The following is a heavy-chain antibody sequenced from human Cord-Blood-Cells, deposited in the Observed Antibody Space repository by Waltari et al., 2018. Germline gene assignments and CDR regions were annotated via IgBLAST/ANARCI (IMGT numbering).Heavy chain of an antibody. D-gene: IGHD6-6*01. J-gene: IGHJ4*01. V-gene: IGHV1-18*04. CDR2: ISAYKGNT. CDR3: ARERPGHSSSSGDFDY. Sequence: KPGASVKVSCKASGYTFTSYGISWVRQAPGQGLEWMGWISAYKGNTNYAQKLQGRVTMTTDTSTSTAYMELRRLRSDDTAVYYCARERPGHSSSSGDFDYWGHGTLVTVSS. CDR1: GYTFTSYG.